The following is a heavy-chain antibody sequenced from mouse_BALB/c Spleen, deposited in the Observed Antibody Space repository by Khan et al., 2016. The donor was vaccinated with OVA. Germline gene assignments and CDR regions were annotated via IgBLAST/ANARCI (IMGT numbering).Heavy chain of an antibody. D-gene: IGHD2-4*01. CDR1: GFSLTNYS. V-gene: IGHV2-2*02. CDR2: IWSAGST. J-gene: IGHJ3*01. Sequence: QVQLQQSGPGLVQPSQSLSITCTVSGFSLTNYSVHWVRQSPGKGLEWLGVIWSAGSTDYNAAFISRLTIRKDNSRSQVFFKMNSLQPNDTAIYYCARRGYDYGRGALFAYWGQGTLVTVS. CDR3: ARRGYDYGRGALFAY.